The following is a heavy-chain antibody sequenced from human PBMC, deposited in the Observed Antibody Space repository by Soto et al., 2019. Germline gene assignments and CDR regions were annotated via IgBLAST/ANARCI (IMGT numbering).Heavy chain of an antibody. J-gene: IGHJ6*02. CDR1: AFTFSAHN. Sequence: GGSLRLSCAASAFTFSAHNMVWVRQAPGKGLEWVGRSRNKANNYATEYAASVKGRFTISRDDSKNSLYLQMNSLKTEDTAVYYCARDGGIAARHYYGMDVWGQGTMVTVSS. V-gene: IGHV3-72*01. CDR3: ARDGGIAARHYYGMDV. CDR2: SRNKANNYAT. D-gene: IGHD6-6*01.